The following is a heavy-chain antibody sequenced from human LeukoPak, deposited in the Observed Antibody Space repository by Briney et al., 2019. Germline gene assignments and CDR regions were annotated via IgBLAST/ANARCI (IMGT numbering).Heavy chain of an antibody. V-gene: IGHV3-9*01. CDR2: ISWNSGSI. D-gene: IGHD3-3*01. CDR3: ARGPRITIFGVVINYFDY. CDR1: GFTFDDYA. Sequence: GGSLRLSCAASGFTFDDYAMHWVRQAPGKGLEWVSGISWNSGSIGYADSVKGRFTISRDNAKNSLYLQMNSLRAEDTAVYYCARGPRITIFGVVINYFDYWGQGTLVTVSS. J-gene: IGHJ4*02.